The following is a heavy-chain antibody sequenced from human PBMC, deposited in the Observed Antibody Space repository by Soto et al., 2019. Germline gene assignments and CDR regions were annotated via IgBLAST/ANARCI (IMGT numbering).Heavy chain of an antibody. J-gene: IGHJ6*02. V-gene: IGHV3-30-3*01. CDR2: ISYDGTNK. D-gene: IGHD6-6*01. CDR3: ARDLHSTSDYGMDV. Sequence: PGGSLRLSCAASGFTFSSHAIHWVRQAPGEGLEWVALISYDGTNKYYADSVKGRFTISRDNSKNTMYMQMNSLRAEDTAVYYCARDLHSTSDYGMDVWGQGTTVTVSS. CDR1: GFTFSSHA.